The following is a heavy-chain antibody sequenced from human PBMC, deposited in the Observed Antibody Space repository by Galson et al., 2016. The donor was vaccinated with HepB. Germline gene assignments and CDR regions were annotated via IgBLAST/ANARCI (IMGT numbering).Heavy chain of an antibody. J-gene: IGHJ4*02. CDR1: GFTFNDFA. Sequence: SLRLSCAASGFTFNDFAMGWVRQAPGKGLEWVSLIFGRGGGTNYRDSVKGRFTISRDNSKNTLYLQMSSLTAEDTALYYCAKYQGHPVTTYHFDYWGQGTLVTVSS. D-gene: IGHD2-2*01. V-gene: IGHV3-23*01. CDR2: IFGRGGGT. CDR3: AKYQGHPVTTYHFDY.